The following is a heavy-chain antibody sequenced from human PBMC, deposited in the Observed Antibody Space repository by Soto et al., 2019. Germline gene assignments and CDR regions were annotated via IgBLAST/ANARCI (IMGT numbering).Heavy chain of an antibody. J-gene: IGHJ4*02. Sequence: GGSLRLSCAASGLNFDDYAIHCVRPFPGKGLEWVSGITWNGDNVAYADSVKGRFTISRDNAKNTLYLQMNSRRVDDTAVYYCARGVAGSGFDLSCQGTLGTVSS. CDR2: ITWNGDNV. V-gene: IGHV3-9*01. CDR3: ARGVAGSGFDL. CDR1: GLNFDDYA. D-gene: IGHD6-19*01.